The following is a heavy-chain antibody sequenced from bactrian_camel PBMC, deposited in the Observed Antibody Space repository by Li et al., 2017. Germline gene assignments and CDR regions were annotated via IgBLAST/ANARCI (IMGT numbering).Heavy chain of an antibody. J-gene: IGHJ4*01. CDR2: IRRDGGET. Sequence: VQLVESGGGSVQAGGSLRLSCKVSGHSRGSNCVGWYRLPPGRAPAEREGIAAIRRDGGETWYAASVKGRFTISRDSAKNTVYLEMNSLKPEDTAIYYCAAGLPANIWVATDYNYWGQGTQVTVS. D-gene: IGHD3*01. CDR3: AAGLPANIWVATDYNY. V-gene: IGHV3-3*01. CDR1: GHSRGSNC.